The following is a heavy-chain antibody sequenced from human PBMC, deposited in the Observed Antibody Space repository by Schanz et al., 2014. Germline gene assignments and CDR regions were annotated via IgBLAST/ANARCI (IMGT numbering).Heavy chain of an antibody. D-gene: IGHD4-17*01. CDR2: TSNDGSFT. CDR1: GFTFSDSW. Sequence: EVQLVESGGGLVQPGGSLRLSCAASGFTFSDSWMHWVRQAPGKGLVWVSRTSNDGSFTTFADSVKGRFTISRDNAKTSLDRPMHRLRLSSSSFSSSSKDMHKDYGGKPQAFDIWGQETMVTVSS. J-gene: IGHJ3*02. CDR3: SKDMHKDYGGKPQAFDI. V-gene: IGHV3-74*01.